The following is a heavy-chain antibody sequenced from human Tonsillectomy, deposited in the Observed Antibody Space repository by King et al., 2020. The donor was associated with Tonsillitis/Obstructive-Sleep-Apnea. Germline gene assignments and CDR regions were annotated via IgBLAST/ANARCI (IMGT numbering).Heavy chain of an antibody. J-gene: IGHJ6*02. CDR3: ARDGIVDYCGMDV. CDR1: RFTFNNYD. V-gene: IGHV3-33*01. CDR2: IWYDGSNK. Sequence: VQLVESGGGMVQPGRSLRLSCAASRFTFNNYDMHWVRQAPGKGLEWVAVIWYDGSNKYYADSVKGRFTISRDNSKNTLYLQMNSLRAEDTAVYYCARDGIVDYCGMDVWGQGTTVTVSS. D-gene: IGHD1-26*01.